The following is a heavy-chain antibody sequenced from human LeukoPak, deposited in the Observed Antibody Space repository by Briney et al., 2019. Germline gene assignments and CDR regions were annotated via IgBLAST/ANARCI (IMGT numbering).Heavy chain of an antibody. J-gene: IGHJ5*02. V-gene: IGHV3-33*01. CDR1: GFTFNSYG. CDR2: IWYDGSDK. CDR3: ATEDCSSTSCLTRNWFDP. D-gene: IGHD2-2*01. Sequence: GRSLRLSCAASGFTFNSYGMHWVRQAPGKGLEWVAVIWYDGSDKYYADSVKGRFTISRDNSKNTLYLQMNSLRAEDTAVYYCATEDCSSTSCLTRNWFDPWGQGTLVTVSS.